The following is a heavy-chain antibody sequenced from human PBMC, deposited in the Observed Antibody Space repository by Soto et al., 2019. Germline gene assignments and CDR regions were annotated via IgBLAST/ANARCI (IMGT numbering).Heavy chain of an antibody. CDR2: IYHSGST. Sequence: SETLSLTCAVSGGSISSSNWWSWVRQPPGKGLEWIGEIYHSGSTNYNPSLKSRVTISVDKSKNQFSLKLSSVTAADTAVYYCARDKKEIEFYYYGMDVWGQGTTVTVSS. J-gene: IGHJ6*02. V-gene: IGHV4-4*02. D-gene: IGHD3-22*01. CDR1: GGSISSSNW. CDR3: ARDKKEIEFYYYGMDV.